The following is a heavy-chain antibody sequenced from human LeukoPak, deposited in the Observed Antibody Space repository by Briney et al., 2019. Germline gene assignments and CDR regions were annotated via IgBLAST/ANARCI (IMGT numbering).Heavy chain of an antibody. J-gene: IGHJ4*02. CDR2: ISAYNGNT. V-gene: IGHV1-18*01. D-gene: IGHD5-18*01. CDR3: ARDLNTAMVQYYFDY. Sequence: ASVKVSYKASGYTFTSYGISWVRQAPGQGLEWMGWISAYNGNTNYAQKLQGRVTMTTDTSTSTAYMELRSLRSDDTAVHYCARDLNTAMVQYYFDYWGQGTLVTVSS. CDR1: GYTFTSYG.